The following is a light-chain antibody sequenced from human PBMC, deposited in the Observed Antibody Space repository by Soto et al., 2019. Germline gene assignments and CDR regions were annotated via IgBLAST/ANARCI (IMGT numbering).Light chain of an antibody. V-gene: IGKV1-33*01. Sequence: DIQMTQSPSSLSASVGDRVTITCQASQDINKYLNWYQQKPGKAPKVLIYDASNSETGVPSRFSGSGSGTDFTFTISNLQPEDFATYYCQQYDNVLFTSTFGQGTKVEMK. CDR1: QDINKY. CDR3: QQYDNVLFTST. CDR2: DAS. J-gene: IGKJ2*01.